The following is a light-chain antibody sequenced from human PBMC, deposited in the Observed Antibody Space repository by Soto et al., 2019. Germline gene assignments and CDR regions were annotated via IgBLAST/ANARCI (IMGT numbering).Light chain of an antibody. V-gene: IGKV3-15*01. J-gene: IGKJ1*01. Sequence: KVISQAPAPLSVSPGERDTLSCRASQSVSSNLAWYQQKPGQAPRVIIYGASTRATGIPARFSGSWSGTEFTLTISSLQSEDVSVYYCQQYKNWTRTFGQGTKVDIK. CDR3: QQYKNWTRT. CDR2: GAS. CDR1: QSVSSN.